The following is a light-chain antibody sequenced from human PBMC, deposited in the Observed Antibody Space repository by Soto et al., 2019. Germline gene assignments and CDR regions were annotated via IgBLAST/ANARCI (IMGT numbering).Light chain of an antibody. Sequence: QSALTQPASVSGSPGQSITISCTGTSSDVGDYNYVSWYQQHPGKAPKLMIYEVSNRPSGISNRFSGSKSGNTASLTISGLQVEDEADYYCSSYTTSRIWVFGGGTKLTVL. J-gene: IGLJ3*02. CDR3: SSYTTSRIWV. CDR1: SSDVGDYNY. V-gene: IGLV2-14*01. CDR2: EVS.